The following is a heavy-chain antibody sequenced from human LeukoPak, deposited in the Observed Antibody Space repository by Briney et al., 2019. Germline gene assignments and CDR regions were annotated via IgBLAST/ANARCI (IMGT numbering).Heavy chain of an antibody. V-gene: IGHV3-74*01. CDR2: INSDGSST. Sequence: GGSLRLSCAASGFSFSSYWMHWVRQTPGKGLVWVSRINSDGSSTSYADSVKGRFTISRDNAKNSLYLQMNSLRAEDTAVYYCARVRRYCSGGSCYFNVDYWGQGTLVTVSS. D-gene: IGHD2-15*01. J-gene: IGHJ4*02. CDR1: GFSFSSYW. CDR3: ARVRRYCSGGSCYFNVDY.